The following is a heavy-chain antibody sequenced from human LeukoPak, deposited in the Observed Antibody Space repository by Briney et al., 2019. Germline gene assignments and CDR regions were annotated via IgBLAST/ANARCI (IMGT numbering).Heavy chain of an antibody. CDR1: GGSFSGYY. CDR2: INHSGST. D-gene: IGHD6-13*01. V-gene: IGHV4-34*01. CDR3: ARGSRRIAAALRSWYFDL. J-gene: IGHJ2*01. Sequence: SETLSLTCAVYGGSFSGYYWSWIRQPPGKGLEWNGEINHSGSTNYNPSLKSRVTISVDTSKNQFSLKLSSVTAADTAVYYCARGSRRIAAALRSWYFDLWGRGTLVTVSS.